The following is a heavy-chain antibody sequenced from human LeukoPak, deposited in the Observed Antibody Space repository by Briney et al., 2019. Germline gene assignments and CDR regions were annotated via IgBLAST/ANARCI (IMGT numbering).Heavy chain of an antibody. CDR3: ASKSTDHGELRFDY. V-gene: IGHV4-59*01. J-gene: IGHJ4*02. Sequence: KPSETLSLTCTISGDSTNTYFWSWIRQPPGKGLEWIGYIYYTGTTNYNPSLKSRVTISVDTSKNQLSLKVHSVTAADTGVYYCASKSTDHGELRFDYWGQGTLVTVSS. CDR2: IYYTGTT. CDR1: GDSTNTYF. D-gene: IGHD4-17*01.